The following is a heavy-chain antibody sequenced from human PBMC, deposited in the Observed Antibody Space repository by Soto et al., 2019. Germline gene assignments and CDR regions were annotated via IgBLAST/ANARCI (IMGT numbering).Heavy chain of an antibody. CDR3: ARDLDGGYSQHNRFAP. J-gene: IGHJ5*02. CDR1: GGSISSYY. D-gene: IGHD2-15*01. CDR2: IYYSGST. Sequence: SETLSLTCTVSGGSISSYYWSWIRQPPGKGLEWIGYIYYSGSTNYNPSLKSRVTISLYTSKNQFSLKLSFVSAADTAVYYCARDLDGGYSQHNRFAPWGQGTLVTVSS. V-gene: IGHV4-59*01.